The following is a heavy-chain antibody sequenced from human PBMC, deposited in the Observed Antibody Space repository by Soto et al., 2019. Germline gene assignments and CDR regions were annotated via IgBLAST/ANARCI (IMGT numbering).Heavy chain of an antibody. CDR3: ARDTPRGYSYGLPTRGAFDI. CDR1: GYTFTSYY. D-gene: IGHD5-18*01. J-gene: IGHJ3*02. Sequence: ASVKVSCKASGYTFTSYYMHWVRQAPGQGLEWMGWISAYNGNTNYAQKLQGRVTMTTDTSTSTAYMELRSLRSDDTAVYYCARDTPRGYSYGLPTRGAFDIWGQGTMVTVSS. CDR2: ISAYNGNT. V-gene: IGHV1-18*04.